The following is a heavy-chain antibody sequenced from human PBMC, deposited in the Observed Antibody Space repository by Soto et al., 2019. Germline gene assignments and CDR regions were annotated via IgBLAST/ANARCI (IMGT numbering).Heavy chain of an antibody. D-gene: IGHD2-2*01. J-gene: IGHJ6*02. CDR2: ISGSGGST. CDR1: GFTFSSYA. V-gene: IGHV3-23*01. Sequence: GSLRLSCAASGFTFSSYAMSWVRQAPGKGLEWVSAISGSGGSTYYADSVKGRFTISRDNAKNSLYLQMNSLRAEDTAVYYCARDWCSSTSCYRGGSDYYGMDVWGQGTTVTVSS. CDR3: ARDWCSSTSCYRGGSDYYGMDV.